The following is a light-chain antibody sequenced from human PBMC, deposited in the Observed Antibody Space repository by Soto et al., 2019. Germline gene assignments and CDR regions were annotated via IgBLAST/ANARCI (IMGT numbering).Light chain of an antibody. J-gene: IGKJ4*01. V-gene: IGKV3-15*01. CDR3: QQYSKWPLT. CDR2: GAS. CDR1: QGVRSD. Sequence: EISMTQSPDTLSVSPGDRATLSCRASQGVRSDLAWYQQKAGQSPRLLIYGASTRAAETPARFSGSGSETEFTLTISSLQSEDFAVYYCQQYSKWPLTFGGGHNVDI.